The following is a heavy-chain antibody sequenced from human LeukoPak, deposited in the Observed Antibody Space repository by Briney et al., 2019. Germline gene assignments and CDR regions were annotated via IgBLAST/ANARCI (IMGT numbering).Heavy chain of an antibody. CDR3: ASGGSHYYDSSGYYLDY. J-gene: IGHJ4*02. D-gene: IGHD3-22*01. V-gene: IGHV1-69*13. CDR2: IIPIFCTA. Sequence: SVKVSCKASGGTFSSYAISWVRQAPGQGLEWMGGIIPIFCTANYAQKFQGRVTITADESTSTAYMELSSLGSEDTAVYYCASGGSHYYDSSGYYLDYWGQGTLVTVSS. CDR1: GGTFSSYA.